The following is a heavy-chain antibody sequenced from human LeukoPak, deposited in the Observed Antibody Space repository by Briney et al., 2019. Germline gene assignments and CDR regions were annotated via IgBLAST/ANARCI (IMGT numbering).Heavy chain of an antibody. D-gene: IGHD1-26*01. CDR1: GYTLTGYY. CDR3: ARVTGGELPDRDDAFDI. CDR2: INPNSGGT. V-gene: IGHV1-2*06. Sequence: ASVKVSCKASGYTLTGYYMHWVRQAPGQGLEWMGRINPNSGGTNYAQKFQGRVTMTRDTSISTAYMELSRLRSDDTAVYYCARVTGGELPDRDDAFDIWGQGTMVTVSS. J-gene: IGHJ3*02.